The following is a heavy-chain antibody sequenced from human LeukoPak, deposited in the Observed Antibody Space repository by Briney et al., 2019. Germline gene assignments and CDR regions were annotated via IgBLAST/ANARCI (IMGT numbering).Heavy chain of an antibody. CDR3: ARVRSSGWSYFDY. J-gene: IGHJ4*02. D-gene: IGHD6-19*01. CDR2: INSDGSST. V-gene: IGHV3-74*01. CDR1: GFTFSSYW. Sequence: GGSLRLSCAASGFTFSSYWMHWVRQAPGKGLVWVSRINSDGSSTSYADSVQGRFTISRDNAKNTLYLQMNSLRAEDTAVYYCARVRSSGWSYFDYWGQGTLVTVSS.